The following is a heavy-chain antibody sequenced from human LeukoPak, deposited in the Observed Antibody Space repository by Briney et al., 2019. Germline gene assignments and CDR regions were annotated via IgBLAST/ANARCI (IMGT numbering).Heavy chain of an antibody. J-gene: IGHJ4*02. CDR1: GFTFSSYG. D-gene: IGHD1-26*01. V-gene: IGHV3-7*01. CDR2: IEQDGSDI. Sequence: GRSLRLSCAASGFTFSSYGMHWVRQAPGKGLEWVASIEQDGSDIHYVDSVKGRFTISRDNAKNSVYLQMNSLRVEDTAVYYCARVTPWGYFDYWGQGTLVTVSS. CDR3: ARVTPWGYFDY.